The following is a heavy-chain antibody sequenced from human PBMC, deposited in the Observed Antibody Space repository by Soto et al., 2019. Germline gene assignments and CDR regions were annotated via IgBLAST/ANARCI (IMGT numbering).Heavy chain of an antibody. D-gene: IGHD1-26*01. CDR3: ASGSGSYDGAFDY. J-gene: IGHJ4*02. CDR2: INHSGST. CDR1: GGSISGYY. V-gene: IGHV4-34*01. Sequence: SETMSLTCAVYGGSISGYYWSWISQPPGKGLEWIGEINHSGSTNYNPSLNSRVTISVDTSKNQFSLKLSSVTAADTAVYYCASGSGSYDGAFDYWGQGTLVTVSS.